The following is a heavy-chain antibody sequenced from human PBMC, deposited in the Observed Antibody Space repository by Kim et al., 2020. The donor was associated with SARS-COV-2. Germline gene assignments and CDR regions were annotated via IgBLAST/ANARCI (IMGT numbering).Heavy chain of an antibody. CDR2: INSDGSST. D-gene: IGHD6-13*01. V-gene: IGHV3-74*01. Sequence: GGSLRLSCAASGFTFSSYWMHWVRQAPGKGLVWVSRINSDGSSTSYADSVKGRFTISRDNAKNTLYLQMNSLRAEDTAVYYCARDNVYWQQLVQVNWFDPWGQGTLVTVSS. CDR1: GFTFSSYW. J-gene: IGHJ5*02. CDR3: ARDNVYWQQLVQVNWFDP.